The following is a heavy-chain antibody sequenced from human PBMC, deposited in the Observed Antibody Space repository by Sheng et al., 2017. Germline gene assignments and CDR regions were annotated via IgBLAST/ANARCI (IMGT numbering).Heavy chain of an antibody. CDR3: ARDRGIVVVIEEGFDY. CDR1: GGSISSSSYY. CDR2: IYYSGST. V-gene: IGHV4-39*07. J-gene: IGHJ4*02. D-gene: IGHD3-22*01. Sequence: QLQLQESGPGLVKPSETLSLTCTVSGGSISSSSYYWGWIRQPPGKGLEWIGSIYYSGSTYYNPSLKSRVTISVDTSKNQFSLKLSSVTAADTAVYYCARDRGIVVVIEEGFDYWGQGTLVTVSS.